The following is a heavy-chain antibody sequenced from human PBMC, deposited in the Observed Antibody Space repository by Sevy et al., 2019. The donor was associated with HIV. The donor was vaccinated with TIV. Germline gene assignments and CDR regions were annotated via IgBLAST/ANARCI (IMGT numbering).Heavy chain of an antibody. D-gene: IGHD6-19*01. CDR1: GFTFSSYA. J-gene: IGHJ4*02. CDR2: ISYDGSNK. CDR3: ARDFGGGWTYCFDY. Sequence: GGSLRLSCAASGFTFSSYAMHWVRQAPGKGLEWVAVISYDGSNKYYADSRKGRFTISRDNSKNTLYLQRNSLRAEDTAVYYCARDFGGGWTYCFDYWGQGTLVTVSS. V-gene: IGHV3-30-3*01.